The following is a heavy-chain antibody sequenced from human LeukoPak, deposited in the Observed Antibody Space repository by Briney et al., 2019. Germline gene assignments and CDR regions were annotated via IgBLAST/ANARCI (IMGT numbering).Heavy chain of an antibody. Sequence: SETLSLTCTVSGYSISSGYYWGWIRQPPGKGQEWIGSIYHSGSTYYNPSLKSRVTISVDTSKNQFSLKLSSVTAANTAVYSSATHRREWELLSPFDYCGQGTLVTVSS. D-gene: IGHD1-26*01. CDR1: GYSISSGYY. CDR2: IYHSGST. V-gene: IGHV4-38-2*02. CDR3: ATHRREWELLSPFDY. J-gene: IGHJ4*02.